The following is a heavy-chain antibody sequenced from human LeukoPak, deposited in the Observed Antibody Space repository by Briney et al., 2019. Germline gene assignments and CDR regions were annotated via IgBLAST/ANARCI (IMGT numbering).Heavy chain of an antibody. J-gene: IGHJ5*02. Sequence: GASVKVSCKASGYTFTTYFIHWVRQATGQGLEWMGWMNPNSGNTGYAQKFQGRVTMTRNTSISTAYMELSSLRSEDTAVYYCARGDNWFDPWGQGTLVTVSS. CDR1: GYTFTTYF. CDR2: MNPNSGNT. CDR3: ARGDNWFDP. V-gene: IGHV1-8*02.